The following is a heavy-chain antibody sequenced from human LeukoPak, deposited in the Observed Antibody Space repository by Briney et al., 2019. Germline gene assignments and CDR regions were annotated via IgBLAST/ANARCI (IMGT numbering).Heavy chain of an antibody. V-gene: IGHV4-39*07. CDR1: GGSISSSSYY. Sequence: SETLSLTCTVSGGSISSSSYYWGWIRQPPGKGLEWIGSIYYSGSTYYNPSLKSRVTISVDTSKNQFSLKLSSVTAADAAVYYCARGKSSSSWYQGPCYFDYWGQGTLVTVSS. D-gene: IGHD6-13*01. CDR3: ARGKSSSSWYQGPCYFDY. J-gene: IGHJ4*02. CDR2: IYYSGST.